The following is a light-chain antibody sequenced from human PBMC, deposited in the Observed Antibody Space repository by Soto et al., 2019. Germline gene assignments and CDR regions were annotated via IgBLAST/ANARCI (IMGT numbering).Light chain of an antibody. Sequence: QTVVTQEPSLTVYPGGTVTLTCASNTGAVTSGYYPNWFQQKPGQPPRALIYSISNKHSWTPARFSGSLLGGKAALTLSGVRPEDEAEYYCLVFYDNTWVFGGGTKLTVL. CDR3: LVFYDNTWV. CDR2: SIS. V-gene: IGLV7-43*01. CDR1: TGAVTSGYY. J-gene: IGLJ3*02.